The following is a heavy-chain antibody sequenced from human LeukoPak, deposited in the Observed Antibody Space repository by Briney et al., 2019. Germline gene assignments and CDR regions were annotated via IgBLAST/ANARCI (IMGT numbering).Heavy chain of an antibody. V-gene: IGHV3-23*01. CDR1: GFTFSSYA. CDR2: ISCSGGST. Sequence: GESLRLSCAASGFTFSSYAMSWVRQAPGKGLEWVSAISCSGGSTYYADSLKGRFTISSENSKTTLYLKMNSLRGEDTAVYYCAKEQLRYFAWHKGWFDPWGQGTLVTVSS. J-gene: IGHJ5*02. CDR3: AKEQLRYFAWHKGWFDP. D-gene: IGHD3-9*01.